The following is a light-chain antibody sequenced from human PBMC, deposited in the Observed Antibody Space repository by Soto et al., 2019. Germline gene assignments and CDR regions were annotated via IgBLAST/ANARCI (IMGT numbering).Light chain of an antibody. CDR1: SSDVGHNKY. Sequence: QSVLTQPASVSGFPGQSITISCTGTSSDVGHNKYVSWYQQYPGKVPKLLINKVSDRPSGVSNRFSGSKSGTSASLAITGLQAEDEADYYCQSYDSSLSGSVFGTGTKVTVL. CDR3: QSYDSSLSGSV. CDR2: KVS. V-gene: IGLV2-14*01. J-gene: IGLJ1*01.